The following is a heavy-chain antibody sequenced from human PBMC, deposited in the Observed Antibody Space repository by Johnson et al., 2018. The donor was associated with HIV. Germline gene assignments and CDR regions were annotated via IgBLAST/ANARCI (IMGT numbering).Heavy chain of an antibody. D-gene: IGHD3-22*01. V-gene: IGHV3-30*02. J-gene: IGHJ3*02. CDR3: AKGFYDSSGTDSFHI. CDR1: GFTFSSYG. Sequence: QVQLVESGGGLIQPGGSLRLSCAASGFTFSSYGIHWVRQAPGTGLEWVAFIRYDGSNKYYADSVKGRFSISRDNSKNTLSLQMNSLRAEDTAVYYCAKGFYDSSGTDSFHIWGQGTMVTVSS. CDR2: IRYDGSNK.